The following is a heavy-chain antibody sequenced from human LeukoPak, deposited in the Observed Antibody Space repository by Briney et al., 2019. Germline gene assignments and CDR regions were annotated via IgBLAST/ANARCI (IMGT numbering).Heavy chain of an antibody. J-gene: IGHJ6*02. CDR3: ASIAVATDYYYYYGMDV. CDR2: IIPILGIA. Sequence: ASVKLSCKASGGTFSSYAISWVRQPPGQGLEWMGRIIPILGIANYAQKFQGRVTITADKSTSTAYMELSSLRSEDTAVYYCASIAVATDYYYYYGMDVWGQGTTVTVSS. D-gene: IGHD6-19*01. CDR1: GGTFSSYA. V-gene: IGHV1-69*04.